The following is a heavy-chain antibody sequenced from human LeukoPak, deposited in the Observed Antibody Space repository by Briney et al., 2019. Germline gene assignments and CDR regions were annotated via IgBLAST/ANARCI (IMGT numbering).Heavy chain of an antibody. CDR1: GGSFRGYY. V-gene: IGHV4-34*01. Sequence: PSETLTLTCAVYGGSFRGYYWSWIRQPPGKGLDWIGEINHSGSTNYNPSLKCRVTISVDTSKNQFSLKLSSVTAADTAVYYWARGGRRYSYGFIDYWGQGTLVTVSP. D-gene: IGHD5-18*01. CDR3: ARGGRRYSYGFIDY. CDR2: INHSGST. J-gene: IGHJ4*02.